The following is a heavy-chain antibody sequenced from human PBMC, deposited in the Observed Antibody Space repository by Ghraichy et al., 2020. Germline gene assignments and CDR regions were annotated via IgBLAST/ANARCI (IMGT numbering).Heavy chain of an antibody. D-gene: IGHD3-22*01. CDR2: IKSKTAGGTS. CDR1: GLTFGDRW. CDR3: TSTVYSDSCADY. J-gene: IGHJ4*02. V-gene: IGHV3-15*01. Sequence: GGSLRLSCAVSGLTFGDRWMSWVRQAPGKGLEWVGRIKSKTAGGTSDYAAPVKGRFTISRDDSKNTLYLQMNSLRTEDTAVYYCTSTVYSDSCADYWGQGTLVTVSS.